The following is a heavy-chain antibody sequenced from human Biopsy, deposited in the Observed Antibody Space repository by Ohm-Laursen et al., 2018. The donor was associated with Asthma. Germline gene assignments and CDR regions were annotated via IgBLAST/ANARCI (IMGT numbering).Heavy chain of an antibody. CDR2: ISSSGGTI. V-gene: IGHV3-11*01. CDR3: ASECTVATCPLAY. Sequence: SLRLSCAASGLTFSDYYMSWIRQAPGKGLEWVSYISSSGGTIYYADSVKGRFTISRDNAQNSLFLQMTSLGAEDTAVYYCASECTVATCPLAYWGQGALVTVSS. D-gene: IGHD2-8*02. J-gene: IGHJ4*02. CDR1: GLTFSDYY.